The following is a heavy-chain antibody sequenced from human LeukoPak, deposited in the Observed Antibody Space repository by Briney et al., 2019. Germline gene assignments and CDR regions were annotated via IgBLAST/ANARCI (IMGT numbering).Heavy chain of an antibody. J-gene: IGHJ4*02. CDR1: GYTFTSYA. CDR3: ARFRGVTGTTSYFDY. Sequence: ASVKVSCKASGYTFTSYAMHWVRQAPGQRLEWMGWINAGNGNTKYSQKLQGRVTITRDTSESTAYMELSSLRSEDTAVYYCARFRGVTGTTSYFDYWGQGTLVTVSS. D-gene: IGHD1-20*01. V-gene: IGHV1-3*01. CDR2: INAGNGNT.